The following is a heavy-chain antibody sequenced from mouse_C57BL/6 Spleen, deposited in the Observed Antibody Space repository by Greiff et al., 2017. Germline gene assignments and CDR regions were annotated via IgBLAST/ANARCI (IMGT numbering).Heavy chain of an antibody. CDR3: ARGGYYGSSPFAY. D-gene: IGHD1-1*01. Sequence: VQLQQSGPELVKPGASVKLSCKASGYTFTSYDINWVKQRPGQGLEWIGWIYPRDGSTKYNEEFKGEAKLTVDTSSSTAYMELHSLTSEDSAVYCCARGGYYGSSPFAYWGQGTLVTVSA. J-gene: IGHJ3*01. CDR2: IYPRDGST. CDR1: GYTFTSYD. V-gene: IGHV1-85*01.